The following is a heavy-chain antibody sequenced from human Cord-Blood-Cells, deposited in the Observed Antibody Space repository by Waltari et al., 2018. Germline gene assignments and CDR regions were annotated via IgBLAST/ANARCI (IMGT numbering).Heavy chain of an antibody. CDR1: GFTCSSYE. Sequence: EVQLVESGGGLVQPGGSLRLSCAASGFTCSSYEMNWVRQAPGKGLEWVSYISSSGSTIYYADSVKGRFTISRDNAKNSLYLQMNSLRAEDTAVYYCASSVGGYFDLWGRGTLVTVSS. J-gene: IGHJ2*01. D-gene: IGHD1-26*01. CDR2: ISSSGSTI. CDR3: ASSVGGYFDL. V-gene: IGHV3-48*03.